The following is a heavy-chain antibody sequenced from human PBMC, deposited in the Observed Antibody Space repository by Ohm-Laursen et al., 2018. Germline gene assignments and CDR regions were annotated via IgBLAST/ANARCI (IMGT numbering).Heavy chain of an antibody. J-gene: IGHJ4*02. V-gene: IGHV4-59*01. CDR3: ARNFNWENPYNFAY. D-gene: IGHD3-9*01. CDR1: GGSFSSYY. Sequence: SETLSLTCAVYGGSFSSYYWSWIRQPPGKGLEWIGYIYYSGITNYNPSLKSRVTISLDTSRNQFSLRLTSLTAADTAVYYCARNFNWENPYNFAYWGQGILVTVSS. CDR2: IYYSGIT.